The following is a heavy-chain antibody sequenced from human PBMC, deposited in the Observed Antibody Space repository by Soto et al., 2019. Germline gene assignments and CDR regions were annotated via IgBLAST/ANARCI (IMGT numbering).Heavy chain of an antibody. CDR1: GGSISSSNW. J-gene: IGHJ5*02. Sequence: QVQLQESGPGLVKPSGTLSLTCAVSGGSISSSNWWSWVRQPPGKGLEGIGEIYHSGSTNYNTSLKRRVTMSVDKSKNQCSLKRSSVTAADTAVYYCARGYSSGWYVDWFDPWGQGTLVTVSS. CDR2: IYHSGST. D-gene: IGHD6-19*01. CDR3: ARGYSSGWYVDWFDP. V-gene: IGHV4-4*02.